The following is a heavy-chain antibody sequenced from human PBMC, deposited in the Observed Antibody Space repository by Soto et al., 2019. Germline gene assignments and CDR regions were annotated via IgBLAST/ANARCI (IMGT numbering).Heavy chain of an antibody. J-gene: IGHJ6*02. CDR1: GFTFSSYS. CDR2: ISSSSSTI. V-gene: IGHV3-48*02. CDR3: ARDRYYYDSSGYYSLNYYGMDV. D-gene: IGHD3-22*01. Sequence: GGSLRLSCAASGFTFSSYSMNWVRQAPGKGLEWVSYISSSSSTIYYADSVKGRFTISRDNAKNSLYLQMNSLRDEDTAVYYCARDRYYYDSSGYYSLNYYGMDVWGQGTTVTVSS.